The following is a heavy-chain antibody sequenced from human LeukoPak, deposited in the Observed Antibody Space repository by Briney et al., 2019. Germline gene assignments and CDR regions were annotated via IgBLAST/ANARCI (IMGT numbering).Heavy chain of an antibody. J-gene: IGHJ4*02. CDR2: IYYSGIT. CDR3: AKRAYGDYGWYFDS. Sequence: SETLSLTCTVSGGSISSSSHYWGWIRQPPGKGLEWIGSIYYSGITNYNPSLNSRVTITVDTTKNQFSLKLSSVTAADTAVYSCAKRAYGDYGWYFDSWGQGTLVTLSS. D-gene: IGHD4-17*01. CDR1: GGSISSSSHY. V-gene: IGHV4-39*07.